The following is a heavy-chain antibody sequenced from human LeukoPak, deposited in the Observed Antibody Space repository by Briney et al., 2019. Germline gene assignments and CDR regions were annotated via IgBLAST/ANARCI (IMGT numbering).Heavy chain of an antibody. CDR2: ISYDGSNK. CDR1: GFTFSSYA. J-gene: IGHJ4*02. CDR3: ARRYYAIDY. V-gene: IGHV3-30*04. Sequence: GGSLRLSCAASGFTFSSYAMHWVRQAPGKGLEWVAVISYDGSNKYYADSVKGRFTISRDNSKNTLYLQMNSLRAEDTAVYYCARRYYAIDYWGQGTLVTVSS. D-gene: IGHD1-26*01.